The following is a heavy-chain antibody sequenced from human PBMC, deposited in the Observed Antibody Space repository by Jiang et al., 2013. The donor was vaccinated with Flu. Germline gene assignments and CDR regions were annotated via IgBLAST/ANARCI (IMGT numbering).Heavy chain of an antibody. CDR3: AREYYYDSSGPSKYYYYYGMDV. CDR1: GYTFTSYG. D-gene: IGHD3-22*01. Sequence: EVKKPGASVKVSCKASGYTFTSYGISWVRQAPGQGLEWMGWISAYNGNTNYAQKLQGRVTMTTDTSTSTAYMELRSLRSDDTAVYYCAREYYYDSSGPSKYYYYYGMDVWGQGTTVTVSS. V-gene: IGHV1-18*01. CDR2: ISAYNGNT. J-gene: IGHJ6*02.